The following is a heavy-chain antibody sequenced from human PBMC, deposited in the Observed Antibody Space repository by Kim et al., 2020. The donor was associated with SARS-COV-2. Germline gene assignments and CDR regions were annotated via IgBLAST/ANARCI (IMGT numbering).Heavy chain of an antibody. D-gene: IGHD3-10*01. CDR1: GFTFSDYY. CDR2: ISSSSSYT. CDR3: ARIPGFRDYYGSGSYYTPHYWYFDL. V-gene: IGHV3-11*06. J-gene: IGHJ2*01. Sequence: GGSLRLSCAASGFTFSDYYMSWIRQAPGKGLEWVSYISSSSSYTNYADSVKGRFTISRDNAKNSLYLQMNSLRAEDTAVYYCARIPGFRDYYGSGSYYTPHYWYFDLWGRGTLVTVSS.